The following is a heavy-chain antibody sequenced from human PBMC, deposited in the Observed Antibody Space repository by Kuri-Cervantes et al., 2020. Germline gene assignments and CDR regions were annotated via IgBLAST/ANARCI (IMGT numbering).Heavy chain of an antibody. CDR1: GYSISSGYY. Sequence: GSLRLSCAVSGYSISSGYYWGWIRQPPGKGLEWIGEINHSGSTNYNLSLKSRVTISVDTPKNQFSLKLTSVTAADTAVYYCARVHTSSWSDWGQGTLVTVSS. V-gene: IGHV4-38-2*01. D-gene: IGHD6-13*01. CDR2: INHSGST. CDR3: ARVHTSSWSD. J-gene: IGHJ4*02.